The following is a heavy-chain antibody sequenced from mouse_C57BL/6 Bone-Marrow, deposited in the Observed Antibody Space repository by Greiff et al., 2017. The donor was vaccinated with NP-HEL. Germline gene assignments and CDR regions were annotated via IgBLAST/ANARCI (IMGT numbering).Heavy chain of an antibody. CDR2: FSSGGSYP. CDR1: EFPFSTFA. CDR3: ARPYYYGSSYYWYFDV. Sequence: EVKVVESGGDLVKPGGSLKLSGAAPEFPFSTFAMSWVRQTPNKRLGWVAPFSSGGSYPYYPTGVRGRFTISRDNAKNTLYLQMSSLKSEETAMYYCARPYYYGSSYYWYFDVWGTGTTVTVSS. D-gene: IGHD1-1*01. J-gene: IGHJ1*03. V-gene: IGHV5-6*01.